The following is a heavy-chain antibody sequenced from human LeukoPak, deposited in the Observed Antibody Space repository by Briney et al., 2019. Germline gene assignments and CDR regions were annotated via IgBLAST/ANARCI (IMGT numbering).Heavy chain of an antibody. D-gene: IGHD3-10*01. CDR2: INHSGST. V-gene: IGHV4-34*01. CDR1: GGSFSGYY. Sequence: SETLSLTCAVYGGSFSGYYWSWIRQPPGKGPEWIGEINHSGSTNYNPSLKSRVTISVDTSKNQFSLKLSSVTAADTAVYYCARYRGSGTDWFDPWGQGTLVTVSS. CDR3: ARYRGSGTDWFDP. J-gene: IGHJ5*02.